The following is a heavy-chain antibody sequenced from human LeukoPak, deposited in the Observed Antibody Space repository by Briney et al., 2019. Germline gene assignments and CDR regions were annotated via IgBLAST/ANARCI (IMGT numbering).Heavy chain of an antibody. V-gene: IGHV4-34*01. D-gene: IGHD5-18*01. J-gene: IGHJ4*02. CDR1: GGSFSGYY. CDR3: ARGRRGYSYGVEKKFDY. CDR2: INHSGST. Sequence: PSETLSLTCAVYGGSFSGYYWSWIRQSPGKGLEWIGEINHSGSTNYNPSLKSRVTISVDTSKNQFSLKLSSVTAADTAVYYCARGRRGYSYGVEKKFDYWGQGTLVTVSS.